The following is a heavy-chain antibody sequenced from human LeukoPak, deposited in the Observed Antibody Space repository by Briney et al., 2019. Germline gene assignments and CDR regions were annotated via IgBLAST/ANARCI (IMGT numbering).Heavy chain of an antibody. J-gene: IGHJ4*02. D-gene: IGHD2-2*01. CDR2: ISYDGSNK. CDR1: GFTSSSYG. V-gene: IGHV3-30*18. CDR3: AKGPIVVVPAAMGGGFDY. Sequence: GGSLRLSCAASGFTSSSYGMHWVRQAPGKGLEWVAVISYDGSNKYYADSVKGRFTISRDNSKNTLYLQMNSLRAEDTAVYYCAKGPIVVVPAAMGGGFDYWGQGTLVTVSS.